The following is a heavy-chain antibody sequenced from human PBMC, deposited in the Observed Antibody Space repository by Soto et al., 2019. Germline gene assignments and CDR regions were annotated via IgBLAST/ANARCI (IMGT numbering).Heavy chain of an antibody. CDR1: GYTFTTFW. D-gene: IGHD2-2*01. Sequence: VESLKISCTGFGYTFTTFWVTWVRQMPGKGLEWMGRTDPRDSYVNYSPSFQGHVTISVDKSISTAYLQWGSLKASDTAMYYCARLFCSTTTCDSWFDPWGQGTLVTVSS. CDR2: TDPRDSYV. J-gene: IGHJ5*02. V-gene: IGHV5-10-1*01. CDR3: ARLFCSTTTCDSWFDP.